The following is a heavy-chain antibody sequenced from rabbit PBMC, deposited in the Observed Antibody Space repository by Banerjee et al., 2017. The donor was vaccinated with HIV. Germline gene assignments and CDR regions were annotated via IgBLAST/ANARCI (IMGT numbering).Heavy chain of an antibody. CDR3: ARRVAGVFDL. D-gene: IGHD4-1*01. Sequence: QEQLKETGGGLVQPGGSLKLSCTASGFDFSVYYMSWVRQAPGKGLEWIASIDTGDGRTYYASWVNGRFTISLDNAQNTVFLQMTSLTAADTATYFCARRVAGVFDLWGPGTLVTVS. CDR1: GFDFSVYY. J-gene: IGHJ4*01. CDR2: IDTGDGRT. V-gene: IGHV1S47*01.